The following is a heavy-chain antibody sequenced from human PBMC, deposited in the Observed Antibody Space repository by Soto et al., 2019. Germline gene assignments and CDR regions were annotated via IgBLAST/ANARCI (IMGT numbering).Heavy chain of an antibody. V-gene: IGHV3-30-3*01. CDR1: GFTFSSYA. D-gene: IGHD6-6*01. J-gene: IGHJ4*02. Sequence: GRSLRLSCAASGFTFSSYAMHWVRQAPGKGLEWVAVISYDGSNKYYADSVKGRFTISRDNSKNTLYLQMNSLRAEDTAVYYCASPRGYSRSSKGYYFDYWGQGTLVTVSS. CDR3: ASPRGYSRSSKGYYFDY. CDR2: ISYDGSNK.